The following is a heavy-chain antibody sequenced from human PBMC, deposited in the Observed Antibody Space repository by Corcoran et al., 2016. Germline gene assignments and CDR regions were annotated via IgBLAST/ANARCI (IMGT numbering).Heavy chain of an antibody. J-gene: IGHJ4*02. CDR2: INHSGST. CDR1: GGSFSGYY. D-gene: IGHD3-10*01. V-gene: IGHV4-34*01. CDR3: ARGVQGDEDFDY. Sequence: QVQLQQWGAGLLKPSETLSLTCAVYGGSFSGYYWSWIRQPPGKGLEWIGEINHSGSTNYNPSLKSRVTISVDTSKNQFSLKLSSVTAADTAVYYCARGVQGDEDFDYWGQGTLVTVSS.